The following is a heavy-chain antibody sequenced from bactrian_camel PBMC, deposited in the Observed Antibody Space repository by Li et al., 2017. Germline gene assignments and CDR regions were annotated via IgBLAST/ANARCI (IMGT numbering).Heavy chain of an antibody. Sequence: GGLVQPGGSLRLSCAASGSTFSRYSMSLVRQAPGKARESVAIISAGDKRDYADSVKGRFTISQDNAKNTVSLQMNSLESEDTAVYYCVRNYGIWTLDYWGQGTQVTVS. D-gene: IGHD1*01. J-gene: IGHJ4*01. CDR2: IISAGDKR. CDR1: GSTFSRYS. V-gene: IGHV3S25*01. CDR3: VRNYGIWTLDY.